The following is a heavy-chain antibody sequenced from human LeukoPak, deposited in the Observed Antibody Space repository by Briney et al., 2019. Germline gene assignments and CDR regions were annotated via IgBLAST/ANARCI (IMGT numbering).Heavy chain of an antibody. CDR3: ARDKTRFDP. CDR2: IYTSGST. V-gene: IGHV4-61*02. J-gene: IGHJ5*02. CDR1: GGSISSGSYY. Sequence: PSETLSLTCTVSGGSISSGSYYWSWIRQPAGKGLEWIGRIYTSGSTNYNPSLKSRVTISVDTSKNQFSLKLSSVTAADTAVYYCARDKTRFDPWGQGTLVTVSS.